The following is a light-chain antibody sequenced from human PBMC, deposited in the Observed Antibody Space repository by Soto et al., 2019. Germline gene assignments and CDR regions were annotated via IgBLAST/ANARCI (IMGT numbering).Light chain of an antibody. V-gene: IGLV2-8*01. CDR3: SSYAGTHVV. Sequence: QSVLTQPPSASGSPGQSVAISCTGTSSDVGGYNYVSWYQQHPGKAPKLMIYDVSERPSGVPDRFSGSKSGNTASLTVSGLQTEDEADYYCSSYAGTHVVFGTGTKVTVL. J-gene: IGLJ1*01. CDR2: DVS. CDR1: SSDVGGYNY.